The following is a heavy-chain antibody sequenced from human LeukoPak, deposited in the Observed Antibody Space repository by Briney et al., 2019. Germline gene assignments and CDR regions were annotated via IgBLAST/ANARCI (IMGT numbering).Heavy chain of an antibody. J-gene: IGHJ4*02. CDR3: AKYPRTCDF. CDR1: GFNFKSFW. CDR2: IEYDGSGK. D-gene: IGHD2-2*02. Sequence: GGSLRLSCAASGFNFKSFWMSWVRQVPTKGLEWVATIEYDGSGKYYVDSVKGRFTISRDNVKNSLYLEMNSLRAEDTAIYFCAKYPRTCDFWGQGILVTVSS. V-gene: IGHV3-7*01.